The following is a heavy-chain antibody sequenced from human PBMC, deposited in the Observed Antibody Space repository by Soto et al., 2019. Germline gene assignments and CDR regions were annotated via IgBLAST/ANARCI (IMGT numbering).Heavy chain of an antibody. J-gene: IGHJ4*02. D-gene: IGHD4-17*01. CDR1: GFTVSSNY. CDR3: ARDHYGDYYFVY. Sequence: EVQLVESGGGLVQPGGFLRLSCAASGFTVSSNYMSWVRQAPGKGLEWVSVIYSGGSTYYADSVKGRFTISRDNSKNTLYLQMTSLRAEDTAVYYWARDHYGDYYFVYWGQGTLVTVSS. CDR2: IYSGGST. V-gene: IGHV3-66*01.